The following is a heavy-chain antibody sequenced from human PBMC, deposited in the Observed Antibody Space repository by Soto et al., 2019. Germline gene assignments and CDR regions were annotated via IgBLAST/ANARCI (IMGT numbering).Heavy chain of an antibody. Sequence: SETLSLTGTVSGDAITSSSYFWSWIRQSPGRGLEYIGYTYYNGRTNYNPSLQSRVTISVDTSTSQFSLNLTSVTAGDTAVYYCARMSRTVNYWGQGIPVTVSS. V-gene: IGHV4-61*01. CDR1: GDAITSSSYF. J-gene: IGHJ4*02. CDR2: TYYNGRT. CDR3: ARMSRTVNY. D-gene: IGHD4-17*01.